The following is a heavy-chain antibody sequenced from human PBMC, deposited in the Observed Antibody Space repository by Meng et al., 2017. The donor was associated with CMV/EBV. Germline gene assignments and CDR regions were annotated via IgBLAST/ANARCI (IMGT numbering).Heavy chain of an antibody. Sequence: GESLKISCAAPGFTVSSNYMSWVRQAPGKGLEWVSVIYSGGSTYYADSVKGRFTISRDNSKNTLYLQMNSLRAEDTAVYYCAKVGHIVDAFDIWGQGTMVTVSS. CDR3: AKVGHIVDAFDI. CDR1: GFTVSSNY. J-gene: IGHJ3*02. V-gene: IGHV3-53*01. D-gene: IGHD2-21*01. CDR2: IYSGGST.